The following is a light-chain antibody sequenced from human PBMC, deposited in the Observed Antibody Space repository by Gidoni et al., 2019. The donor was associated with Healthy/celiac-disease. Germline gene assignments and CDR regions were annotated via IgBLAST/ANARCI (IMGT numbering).Light chain of an antibody. V-gene: IGKV3-15*01. CDR3: QQYNNWPTWT. CDR1: QSVSSN. J-gene: IGKJ1*01. Sequence: EIVMTQSHATLSVSPGERATLSCRASQSVSSNLAWYQQKPGQAPRLLLYGASTRATGIPARFSGSGYGTEFTLTISSLQSEDFAVYYCQQYNNWPTWTFGQGTKVEIK. CDR2: GAS.